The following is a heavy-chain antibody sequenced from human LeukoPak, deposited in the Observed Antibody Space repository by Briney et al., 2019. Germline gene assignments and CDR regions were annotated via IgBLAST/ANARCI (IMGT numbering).Heavy chain of an antibody. J-gene: IGHJ4*02. V-gene: IGHV4-34*01. CDR1: GGSFSGYY. CDR2: INPSGST. CDR3: ARRIAARLVGIAAAGRRSFDY. Sequence: PSETLSLTCAVYGGSFSGYYWSWIRQLPGKGLEWIGEINPSGSTNYNPSLKSRVTISVDTSKNQFSLKLSSVTAADTAVYYCARRIAARLVGIAAAGRRSFDYWGQGTLVTVSS. D-gene: IGHD6-13*01.